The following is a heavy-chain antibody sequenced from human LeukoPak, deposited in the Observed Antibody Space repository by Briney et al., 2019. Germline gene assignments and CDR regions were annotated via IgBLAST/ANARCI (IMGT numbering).Heavy chain of an antibody. D-gene: IGHD4-17*01. Sequence: GGSLRLSCAASGFTFDDYGMSWVRQAPGKGLEWVSGINWNGGSTGYADSVKGRFTISRDNAKNSLYLQMNSLRAEDTASYYCARVPPYGDYVHYYYYMDVWGKGTTVTVSS. CDR3: ARVPPYGDYVHYYYYMDV. V-gene: IGHV3-20*04. CDR1: GFTFDDYG. CDR2: INWNGGST. J-gene: IGHJ6*03.